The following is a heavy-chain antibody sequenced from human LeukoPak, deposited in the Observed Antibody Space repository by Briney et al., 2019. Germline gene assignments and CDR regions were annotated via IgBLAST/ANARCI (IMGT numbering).Heavy chain of an antibody. J-gene: IGHJ4*02. CDR3: AREVSSSSADFDY. CDR2: INPNSGGT. Sequence: ASVKVSCKASGGTFSSYAISWVRQAPGQGLEWMGWINPNSGGTNYAQKFQGRVTMTRDTSISTAYMELSRLRSDDTAVYYCAREVSSSSADFDYWGQGTLVTVSS. CDR1: GGTFSSYA. D-gene: IGHD6-6*01. V-gene: IGHV1-2*02.